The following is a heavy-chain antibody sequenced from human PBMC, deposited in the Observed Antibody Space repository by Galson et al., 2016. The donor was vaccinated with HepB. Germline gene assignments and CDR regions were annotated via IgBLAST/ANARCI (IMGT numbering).Heavy chain of an antibody. D-gene: IGHD3-10*01. Sequence: SLRLSCAASGFTLSDCGMHWVRQAPGKGLEWVAVISYDGNNKYYADSVKGRFTIYRDNSENTVYLQMNSLRGEDTAVYYCAKDALITMVRGVIMSYFDYWGQGTLVNVSS. CDR2: ISYDGNNK. V-gene: IGHV3-30*18. J-gene: IGHJ4*02. CDR3: AKDALITMVRGVIMSYFDY. CDR1: GFTLSDCG.